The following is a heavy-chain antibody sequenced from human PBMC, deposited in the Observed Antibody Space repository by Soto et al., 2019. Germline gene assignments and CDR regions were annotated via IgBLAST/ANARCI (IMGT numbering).Heavy chain of an antibody. J-gene: IGHJ6*02. D-gene: IGHD2-15*01. CDR1: GGSISSSNW. V-gene: IGHV4-4*02. CDR2: IYHSGST. Sequence: SETLSLTCAVSGGSISSSNWWSWVRQPTGKGLEWIGEIYHSGSTNYNPSLKSRVTISVDKSKNQFSLKLSSVTAADAAVYYCARDSEGDCSGGSRYKNGMDVWGQGTTVTVSS. CDR3: ARDSEGDCSGGSRYKNGMDV.